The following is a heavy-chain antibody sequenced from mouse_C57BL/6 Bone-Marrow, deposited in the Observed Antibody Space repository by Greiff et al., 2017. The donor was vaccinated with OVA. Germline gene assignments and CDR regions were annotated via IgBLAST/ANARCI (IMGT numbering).Heavy chain of an antibody. CDR3: ARGDDYGSRDYAMDY. D-gene: IGHD1-1*01. J-gene: IGHJ4*01. CDR2: ISYSGST. CDR1: GYSITSGYD. V-gene: IGHV3-1*01. Sequence: EVKLEESGPGMVKPSQSLSLTCTVTGYSITSGYDWHWLRHFPGHKLEWMGYISYSGSTNYNPSLKSRISITHDTTKKHFCLKLNSVTTEDTATYYCARGDDYGSRDYAMDYWGQGTSVTVSS.